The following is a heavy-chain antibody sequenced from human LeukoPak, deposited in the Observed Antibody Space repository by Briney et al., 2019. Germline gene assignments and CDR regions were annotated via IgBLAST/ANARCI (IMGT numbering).Heavy chain of an antibody. CDR1: GFTFSNAR. V-gene: IGHV3-15*01. D-gene: IGHD1-26*01. CDR2: IKTKTEDGAT. J-gene: IGHJ4*02. CDR3: TTYVGATAY. Sequence: GGSLRLSCAASGFTFSNARMNWVRQAPGKGLEWVGRIKTKTEDGATDYSAPVKARFTISRDDSKTTLYLQMNGLKTEDTAFYYCTTYVGATAYWGQGTLVTVSS.